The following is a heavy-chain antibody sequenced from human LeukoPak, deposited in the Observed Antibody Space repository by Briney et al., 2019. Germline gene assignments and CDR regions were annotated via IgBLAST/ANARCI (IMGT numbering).Heavy chain of an antibody. CDR1: GFTFSSYA. J-gene: IGHJ4*02. V-gene: IGHV3-23*01. Sequence: GGSLRLSCAASGFTFSSYAMSWVRQAPGKGLEWVSAISGSGGSTSYAHSVKGRFTISRDNSKNTLYLQMNSLRAEDTAVYYCAKEDKRGYSGYDRLDYWGQGTLVTVSS. D-gene: IGHD5-12*01. CDR2: ISGSGGST. CDR3: AKEDKRGYSGYDRLDY.